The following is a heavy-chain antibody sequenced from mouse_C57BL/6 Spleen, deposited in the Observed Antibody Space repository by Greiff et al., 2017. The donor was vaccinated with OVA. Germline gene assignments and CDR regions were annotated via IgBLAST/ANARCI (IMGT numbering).Heavy chain of an antibody. CDR2: ISYDGSN. CDR3: ARGAYDYGAWFAY. CDR1: GYSITSGYY. Sequence: ESGPGLVKPSQSLSLTCSVTGYSITSGYYWNWIRQFPGNKLEWMGYISYDGSNNYNPSLKNRISITRDTSKNQFFLKLNSVTTEDTATYYCARGAYDYGAWFAYWGQGTLVTVSA. D-gene: IGHD2-4*01. V-gene: IGHV3-6*01. J-gene: IGHJ3*01.